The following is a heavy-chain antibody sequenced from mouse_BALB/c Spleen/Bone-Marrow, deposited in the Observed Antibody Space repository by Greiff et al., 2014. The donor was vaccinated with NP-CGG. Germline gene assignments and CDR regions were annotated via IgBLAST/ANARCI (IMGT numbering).Heavy chain of an antibody. CDR2: INPGSGAT. D-gene: IGHD3-1*01. V-gene: IGHV1-54*01. CDR3: ARGHGDY. Sequence: VQLVESGAELVRPGTSVKVSCKAPGYAFTNYLIEWVKQRPGQGLEWIGVINPGSGATDYNEKFKGKATLTADKSSSTAYMHLSSLTSDDSAVYFCARGHGDYWGQGTSVTVSS. J-gene: IGHJ4*01. CDR1: GYAFTNYL.